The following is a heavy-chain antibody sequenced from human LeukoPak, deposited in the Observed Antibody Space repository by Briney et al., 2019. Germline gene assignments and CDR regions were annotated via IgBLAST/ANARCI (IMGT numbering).Heavy chain of an antibody. CDR2: IWYDGSNK. CDR1: GFTFSSYG. V-gene: IGHV3-33*06. Sequence: HSGGSLRLSCAASGFTFSSYGMHWVRQAPGKGLEWVAVIWYDGSNKYYADSVKGRFTISRDNSKNTLYLQMNSLRAEDTAVYYCAKDNRFSSSWYYHYSMDVWGKGTTATVSS. D-gene: IGHD6-13*01. J-gene: IGHJ6*03. CDR3: AKDNRFSSSWYYHYSMDV.